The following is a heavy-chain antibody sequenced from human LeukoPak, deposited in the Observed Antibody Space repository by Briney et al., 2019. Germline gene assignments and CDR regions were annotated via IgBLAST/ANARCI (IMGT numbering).Heavy chain of an antibody. J-gene: IGHJ6*03. V-gene: IGHV3-53*01. CDR3: ARAAGEDYYYYMDV. CDR2: IYSGGST. Sequence: PGGSLRLSCAASGFTVSSNYMSWVRQAPGKGLEWVSVIYSGGSTYYADSVKGRFTISRDNSKNTLYLQMNSLRAEDTAVYYCARAAGEDYYYYMDVWGKGTTVTVSS. D-gene: IGHD6-13*01. CDR1: GFTVSSNY.